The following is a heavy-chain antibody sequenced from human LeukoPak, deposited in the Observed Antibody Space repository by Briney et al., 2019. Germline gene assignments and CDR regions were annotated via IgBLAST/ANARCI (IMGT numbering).Heavy chain of an antibody. CDR3: AKSKGYSYGHNWFDP. J-gene: IGHJ5*02. CDR2: ISTSGSTI. Sequence: GGSLRLSCAASGFTFSSYEMNWVRQAPGKGLEWVSYISTSGSTIYYADSVKGRFTISRDNAKNSLYLQMNSLRAEDTAVYYCAKSKGYSYGHNWFDPWGQGTLVTVSS. V-gene: IGHV3-48*03. CDR1: GFTFSSYE. D-gene: IGHD5-18*01.